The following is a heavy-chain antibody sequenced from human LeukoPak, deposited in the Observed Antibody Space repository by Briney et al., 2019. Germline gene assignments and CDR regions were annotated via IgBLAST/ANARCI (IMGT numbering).Heavy chain of an antibody. CDR3: ARAGPDYGDYAYAPFFDY. CDR1: GGSISRYY. Sequence: SETLSLTCTAGGGSISRYYWSWIRQPPGKGLEWRGYIYYSGSTNYNHSLKSRVTISVDTSKNPFSLKLSSVTAADTAVYYCARAGPDYGDYAYAPFFDYWGQGTLVTVSS. D-gene: IGHD4-17*01. CDR2: IYYSGST. J-gene: IGHJ4*02. V-gene: IGHV4-59*01.